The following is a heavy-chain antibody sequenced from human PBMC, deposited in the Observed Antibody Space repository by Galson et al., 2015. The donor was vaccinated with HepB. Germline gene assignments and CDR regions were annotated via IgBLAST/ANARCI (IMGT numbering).Heavy chain of an antibody. Sequence: SLRLSCAASGFTFSSYGMHWVRQAPGKGLEWVAVISYDGGNKYYGDSVKGRFTISRDNAQNTLHLQMNSLRGEDTGVYYCAKEWMRSGSYILSYYHYGMPVGGQGTTVTVSS. CDR1: GFTFSSYG. V-gene: IGHV3-30*18. J-gene: IGHJ6*02. CDR2: ISYDGGNK. D-gene: IGHD1-26*01. CDR3: AKEWMRSGSYILSYYHYGMPV.